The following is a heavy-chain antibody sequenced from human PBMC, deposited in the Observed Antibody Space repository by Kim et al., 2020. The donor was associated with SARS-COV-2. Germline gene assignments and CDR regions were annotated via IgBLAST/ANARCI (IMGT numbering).Heavy chain of an antibody. J-gene: IGHJ4*02. CDR1: GFIFSGSS. V-gene: IGHV3-73*01. CDR2: IRSKTNNYAT. Sequence: GGSLRLSCAASGFIFSGSSIHWVRQASGRGLEWVGRIRSKTNNYATAYAASMKGRFTISRDDSKNAAYLQMNSLRTEDTAVYYCTSSSGTPSDYWGQGTLVTVSS. D-gene: IGHD1-1*01. CDR3: TSSSGTPSDY.